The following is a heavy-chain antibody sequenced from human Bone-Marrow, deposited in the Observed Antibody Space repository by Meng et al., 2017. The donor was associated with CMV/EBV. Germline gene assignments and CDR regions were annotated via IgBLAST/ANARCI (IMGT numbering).Heavy chain of an antibody. CDR3: ARDRYYYDSSGYYYDEYYFDY. Sequence: SETLSLTCTVSGDSIGSGGFYWSWIRQHPGKGLEYIGNIYYTGSTYYNPSLKSRVTISVDTSKNQFSLKLSSVTAADTAVYYCARDRYYYDSSGYYYDEYYFDYWGQGTLVTVSS. D-gene: IGHD3-22*01. CDR1: GDSIGSGGFY. V-gene: IGHV4-31*03. J-gene: IGHJ4*02. CDR2: IYYTGST.